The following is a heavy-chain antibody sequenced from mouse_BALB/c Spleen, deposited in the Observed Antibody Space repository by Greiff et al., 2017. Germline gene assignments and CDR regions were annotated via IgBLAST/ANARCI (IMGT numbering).Heavy chain of an antibody. CDR3: ARIPRTWYFDV. CDR1: GFTFSSFG. Sequence: EVHLVESGGGLVQPGGSRKLSCAASGFTFSSFGMHWVRQAPEKGLEWVAYISSGSSTIYYADTVKGRFTISRDNTKNTLFLRMTSLRSEDTAMYYCARIPRTWYFDVWGAGTTVTGSS. V-gene: IGHV5-17*02. D-gene: IGHD3-1*01. J-gene: IGHJ1*01. CDR2: ISSGSSTI.